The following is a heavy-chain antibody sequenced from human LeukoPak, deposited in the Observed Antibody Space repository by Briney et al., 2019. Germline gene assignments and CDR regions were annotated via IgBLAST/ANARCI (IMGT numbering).Heavy chain of an antibody. CDR3: ARDLLAARSWFDP. CDR1: GGTFSSYA. J-gene: IGHJ5*02. V-gene: IGHV1-18*01. Sequence: GASVKVSCKASGGTFSSYAISWVRQAPGQGLEWMGWISAYNGNTNYAQKLQGRVTMTTDTSTSTAYMELRSLRSDDTAVYYCARDLLAARSWFDPWGQGTLVTVSS. CDR2: ISAYNGNT. D-gene: IGHD6-6*01.